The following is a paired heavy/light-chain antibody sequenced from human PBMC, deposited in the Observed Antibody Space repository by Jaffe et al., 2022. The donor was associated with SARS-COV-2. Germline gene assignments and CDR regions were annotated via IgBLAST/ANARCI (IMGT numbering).Light chain of an antibody. CDR3: QQYDKWPPLT. Sequence: EIVMTQSPATLSVSPGERATLSCRASQSVSSNLAWYQQKPGQPPRLLIYGASTGATGVPARFSGSGSGTEFTLTISSLQSEDFAVYYCQQYDKWPPLTFGGGTKVEIK. CDR2: GAS. CDR1: QSVSSN. V-gene: IGKV3-15*01. J-gene: IGKJ4*01.
Heavy chain of an antibody. CDR2: ISYDGSSK. CDR1: GFTFSNHA. V-gene: IGHV3-30-3*01. Sequence: QVQLVESGGGVVQPGRSLRLSCAASGFTFSNHAMFWVRQAPGKGLEWVSFISYDGSSKYYADSVKGRFTISRDNSMNTLYLQMNSLRSDDTAVYYCTRRESCAGGACWHYFDYWGQGTLVTVSS. D-gene: IGHD2-21*02. J-gene: IGHJ4*02. CDR3: TRRESCAGGACWHYFDY.